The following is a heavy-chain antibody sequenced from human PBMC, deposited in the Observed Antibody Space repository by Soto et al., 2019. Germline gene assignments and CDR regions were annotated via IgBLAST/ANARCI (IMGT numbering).Heavy chain of an antibody. J-gene: IGHJ4*02. D-gene: IGHD3-10*01. V-gene: IGHV6-1*01. CDR3: ARDGYGSGDVAY. CDR1: GDSVSSYIVT. Sequence: QVQLQQSGLGLVKPSQTLSLTCAISGDSVSSYIVTWNWIRQSPSRGLEWLGRTYYRSKWYIDYAASVKSRIDIHPETSKNQFSLPLNCVTPEDTAIYYCARDGYGSGDVAYWGQGTLLTVSS. CDR2: TYYRSKWYI.